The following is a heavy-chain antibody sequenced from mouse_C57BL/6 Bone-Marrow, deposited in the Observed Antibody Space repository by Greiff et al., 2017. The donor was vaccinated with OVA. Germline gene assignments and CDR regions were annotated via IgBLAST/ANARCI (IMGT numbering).Heavy chain of an antibody. CDR3: AVWLRRVGPGFAY. J-gene: IGHJ3*01. Sequence: VQLQQSGAELAKPGASVKLSCKASGYTFTSYWMHWVKQRPGQGLEWIGYINPSSGYTKYNQKFKDKATLTADKSSSTAYMQLSSLTYEDSAVYYCAVWLRRVGPGFAYWGQGTLVTVSA. CDR2: INPSSGYT. V-gene: IGHV1-7*01. D-gene: IGHD2-2*01. CDR1: GYTFTSYW.